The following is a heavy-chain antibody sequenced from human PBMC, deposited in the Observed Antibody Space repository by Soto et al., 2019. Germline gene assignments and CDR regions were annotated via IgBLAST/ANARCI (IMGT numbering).Heavy chain of an antibody. CDR2: INHSGST. Sequence: PSETLSLTCAVYGGSFSGYYWSWIRQPPGKGLEWIGEINHSGSTNYNPSLKSRVTISVDTSKNQFSLKLSSVTAADTAVYYCARVGDGIMVRGVTTYYHYYMDVWGKGTTVTVS. CDR1: GGSFSGYY. J-gene: IGHJ6*03. D-gene: IGHD3-10*01. V-gene: IGHV4-34*01. CDR3: ARVGDGIMVRGVTTYYHYYMDV.